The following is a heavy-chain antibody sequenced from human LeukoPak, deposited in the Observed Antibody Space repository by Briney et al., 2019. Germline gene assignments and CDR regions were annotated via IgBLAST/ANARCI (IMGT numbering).Heavy chain of an antibody. Sequence: ASVKVSCKASGYTFTDYYMHWVRQATGQGLEWMGWINPNSGGTNYAQSFQGRVTVTRDTSISTAFMELSSLRSDDAALYYCARGRYCSSTSCSDFDYWGQGTLVTVSS. CDR3: ARGRYCSSTSCSDFDY. V-gene: IGHV1-2*02. CDR1: GYTFTDYY. J-gene: IGHJ4*02. D-gene: IGHD2-2*01. CDR2: INPNSGGT.